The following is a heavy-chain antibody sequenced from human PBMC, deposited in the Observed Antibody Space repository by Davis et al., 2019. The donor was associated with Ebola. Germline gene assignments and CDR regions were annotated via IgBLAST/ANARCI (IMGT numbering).Heavy chain of an antibody. CDR1: GFTFSSYA. D-gene: IGHD6-13*01. J-gene: IGHJ4*02. CDR2: ISYDGSNK. CDR3: ARGHIIAAASRLGFDY. V-gene: IGHV3-30*04. Sequence: GESLKISCAASGFTFSSYAMHWVRQAPGKGLEWVAVISYDGSNKYYADSVKGRFTISRDNSKNTLYLQMNSLRAEDTAVYYCARGHIIAAASRLGFDYWGQGTLVTVSS.